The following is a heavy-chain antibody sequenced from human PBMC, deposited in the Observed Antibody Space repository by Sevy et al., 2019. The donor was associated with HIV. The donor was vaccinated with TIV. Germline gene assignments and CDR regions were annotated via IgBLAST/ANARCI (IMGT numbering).Heavy chain of an antibody. CDR2: IYSDGTT. J-gene: IGHJ4*02. D-gene: IGHD6-25*01. V-gene: IGHV3-53*01. CDR3: ASSGNTPTDY. Sequence: GGSLRLSCAASGFTVSSNYMSWVRQAPGKGLEWVSVIYSDGTTYSADSVKGRFTISRDNSKNTLYLQMNSLRAEDTAVYYCASSGNTPTDYWGQGTLVTVSS. CDR1: GFTVSSNY.